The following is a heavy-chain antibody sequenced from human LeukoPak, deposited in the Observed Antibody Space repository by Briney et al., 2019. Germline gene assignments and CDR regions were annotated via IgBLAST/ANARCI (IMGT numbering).Heavy chain of an antibody. CDR3: ARDHGYSSSWYN. J-gene: IGHJ4*02. V-gene: IGHV1-2*02. CDR2: INPNSGGT. Sequence: ASVKVSCKASGYTFTGYYMHWVRQAPGQGLEWMGWINPNSGGTNYAQKFQGRVTMTRDTSISTAYMELSRLRSDDTAVYYCARDHGYSSSWYNWGQGTLVTVSS. D-gene: IGHD6-13*01. CDR1: GYTFTGYY.